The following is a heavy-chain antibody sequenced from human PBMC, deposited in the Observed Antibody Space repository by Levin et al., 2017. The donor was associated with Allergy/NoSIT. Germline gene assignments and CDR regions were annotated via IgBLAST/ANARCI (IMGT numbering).Heavy chain of an antibody. D-gene: IGHD6-19*01. Sequence: GGSLRLSCAASGFTFSRYWMTWVRQAPGKGLEWVASIKQDGSEKYYVDSVKGRFTISRDNTKNSLYLQMNSLRAEDTAVYYCARDGYTSGWSLDYYYYMDVWGKGTTVTVSS. CDR1: GFTFSRYW. CDR2: IKQDGSEK. CDR3: ARDGYTSGWSLDYYYYMDV. J-gene: IGHJ6*03. V-gene: IGHV3-7*04.